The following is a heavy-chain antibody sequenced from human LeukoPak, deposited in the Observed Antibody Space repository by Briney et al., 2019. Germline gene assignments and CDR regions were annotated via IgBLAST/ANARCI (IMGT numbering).Heavy chain of an antibody. V-gene: IGHV5-51*01. CDR1: GYNFANYR. D-gene: IGHD3-10*01. Sequence: GESLKISCKGSGYNFANYRIGWVRQMPGKGLEWMGIIYPDDSDTTYSPSFQGQVTISVDKSINTAYLQWSSLKASGTAVYYCARPGSPGSIVLDYWGQGTLVTVSS. CDR2: IYPDDSDT. J-gene: IGHJ4*02. CDR3: ARPGSPGSIVLDY.